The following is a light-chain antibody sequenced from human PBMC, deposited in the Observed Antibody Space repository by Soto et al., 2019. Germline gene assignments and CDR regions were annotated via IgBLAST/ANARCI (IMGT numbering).Light chain of an antibody. CDR3: QQYNSFPFT. CDR2: KAS. V-gene: IGKV1-5*03. CDR1: QSISSW. J-gene: IGKJ3*01. Sequence: DIQMTQSPSTLSASVGDRVTITCRASQSISSWLAWYQQKPGKAPKLLIYKASGLESGVPSRFSGSGSGTDFILTISSLQPDDFATYYCQQYNSFPFTFGPGTKVDIK.